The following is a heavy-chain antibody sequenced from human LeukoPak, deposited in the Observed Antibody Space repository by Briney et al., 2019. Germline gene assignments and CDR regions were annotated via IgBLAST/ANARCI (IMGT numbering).Heavy chain of an antibody. CDR2: ISAYNGNT. D-gene: IGHD6-13*01. Sequence: ASVKVSCKASGYTFTSYGISWVRQAPGQGLEWMGWISAYNGNTNYAKKLQGRVTMTTDTSTSTAYMELRSLRSDDTAVYYCARDRTAGYSNLPDAFDIWGQGTMVTVSS. V-gene: IGHV1-18*01. CDR3: ARDRTAGYSNLPDAFDI. CDR1: GYTFTSYG. J-gene: IGHJ3*02.